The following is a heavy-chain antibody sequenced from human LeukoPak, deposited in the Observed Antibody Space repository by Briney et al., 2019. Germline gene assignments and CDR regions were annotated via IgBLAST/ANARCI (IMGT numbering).Heavy chain of an antibody. CDR1: GYTFTSYG. J-gene: IGHJ4*02. D-gene: IGHD6-13*01. CDR3: ARAGPYSSSWYVAY. CDR2: ISAYNGNT. Sequence: ASVKVSCKASGYTFTSYGISWVRQAPGQGLEWMGWISAYNGNTNYAQKRQGRVTMTTDTSTSTAYMELRSLRSDDTAVYYCARAGPYSSSWYVAYWGQGTLVTVSS. V-gene: IGHV1-18*01.